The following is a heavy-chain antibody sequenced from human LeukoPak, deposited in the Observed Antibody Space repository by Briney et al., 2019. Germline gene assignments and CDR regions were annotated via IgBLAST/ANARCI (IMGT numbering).Heavy chain of an antibody. CDR2: ISTYNGNT. CDR3: ARDVPGSIGTTARFDP. J-gene: IGHJ5*02. CDR1: GYTSISYG. D-gene: IGHD1-1*01. Sequence: ASVKVSCKSSGYTSISYGISWMRQAPGQGLEWMGWISTYNGNTNYAQEFQGRVTMSTDTSTSTAYMEVRSLRSDDTAVYYCARDVPGSIGTTARFDPWGQGTLVTVSS. V-gene: IGHV1-18*01.